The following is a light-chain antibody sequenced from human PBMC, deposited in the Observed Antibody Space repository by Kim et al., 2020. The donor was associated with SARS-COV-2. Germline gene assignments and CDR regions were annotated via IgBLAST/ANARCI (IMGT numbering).Light chain of an antibody. V-gene: IGKV1-5*01. CDR3: LQYNSYS. Sequence: TLSASVGDRVTITCRASQSISSWLAWYQQKPGKAPKVLIYDASSLESGVPSRFSGSGSGTEFILTISSLQPDDFATYYCLQYNSYSFGQGTNLEI. J-gene: IGKJ2*01. CDR2: DAS. CDR1: QSISSW.